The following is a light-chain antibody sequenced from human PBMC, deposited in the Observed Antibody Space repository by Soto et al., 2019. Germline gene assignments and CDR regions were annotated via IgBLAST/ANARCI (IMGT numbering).Light chain of an antibody. Sequence: IVLTQSPGTLSLSPGERVTLSCRASQSVTTRLAWYQHKPGQAPTLLMSGASNRASGVPDRFSGSGSGTDFTLTIRRLEPEDFAVYYCQQYGSSPRTFGQGTKV. CDR3: QQYGSSPRT. CDR1: QSVTTR. J-gene: IGKJ1*01. CDR2: GAS. V-gene: IGKV3-20*01.